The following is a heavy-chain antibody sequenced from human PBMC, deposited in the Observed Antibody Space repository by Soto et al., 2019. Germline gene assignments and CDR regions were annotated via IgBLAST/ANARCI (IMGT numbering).Heavy chain of an antibody. D-gene: IGHD3-3*01. CDR2: ISGSGGST. CDR3: AKDPNYDFWSGYSNY. J-gene: IGHJ4*02. CDR1: GFTFSSYA. V-gene: IGHV3-23*01. Sequence: EVQLLESGGGLVQPGGSLRLSCAASGFTFSSYAMSWVRQAPGKGLEWVSAISGSGGSTYYADSVKGRFTISRDNSKNTLYLQMNSLRAEDTAVYYCAKDPNYDFWSGYSNYWGQGTLVIVCS.